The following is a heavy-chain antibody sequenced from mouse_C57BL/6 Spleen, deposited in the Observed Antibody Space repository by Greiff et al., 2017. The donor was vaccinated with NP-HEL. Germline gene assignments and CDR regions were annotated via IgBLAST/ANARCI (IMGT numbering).Heavy chain of an antibody. J-gene: IGHJ3*01. V-gene: IGHV14-4*01. CDR3: TPIYYGNPEGFAY. Sequence: EVQLQQSGAELVRPGASVKLSCTASGFNIKDDYMHWVKQRPEQGLEWIGWIDPENGDTEYASKFQGKATITADTSSNTAYLQLSSLTSEDTAVYYCTPIYYGNPEGFAYWGQGTLVTVSA. CDR1: GFNIKDDY. CDR2: IDPENGDT. D-gene: IGHD2-1*01.